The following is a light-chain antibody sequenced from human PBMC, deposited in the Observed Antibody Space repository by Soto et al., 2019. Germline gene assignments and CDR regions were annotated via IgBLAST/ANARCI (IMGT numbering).Light chain of an antibody. CDR1: QSISSW. J-gene: IGKJ1*01. CDR2: DAS. Sequence: DIQMTQSPSTLSASVGDRVTITCRASQSISSWLAWYQQKPGKAPKLLIYDASSLESGVPSRFSVSGSGTEFTLTISSLQPDDFATYYCQQYNSYSPEGTFGQGTKVEIK. CDR3: QQYNSYSPEGT. V-gene: IGKV1-5*01.